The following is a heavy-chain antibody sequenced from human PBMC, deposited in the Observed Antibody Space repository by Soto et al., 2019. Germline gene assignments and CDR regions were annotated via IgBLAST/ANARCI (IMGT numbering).Heavy chain of an antibody. CDR3: ASNCYGFSLDFVY. J-gene: IGHJ4*02. CDR2: ISYDESNK. D-gene: IGHD3-10*01. V-gene: IGHV3-30-3*01. CDR1: GFTFSNYA. Sequence: QVQLVESGGGVVQPGRSLRLSCAASGFTFSNYAMHWVRQAPGKGLEWVAVISYDESNKYYADSVKGRFTISRDNAKNALYLQMNSLRAEDTAVYYCASNCYGFSLDFVYWGRGTLVTVSS.